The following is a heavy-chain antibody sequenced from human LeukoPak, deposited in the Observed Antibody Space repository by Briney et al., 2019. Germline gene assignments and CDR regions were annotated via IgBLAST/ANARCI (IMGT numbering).Heavy chain of an antibody. Sequence: PGGSLTLLCAASGFTFSSEGMLWPRQAPGKGLEWVAFIRYDGSNKKYADSVKGRVTISRDNSKNKMDLQMNSLRAEDTAVYYCAKAGSYYGHLWGKGTAVSVSS. CDR2: IRYDGSNK. CDR1: GFTFSSEG. D-gene: IGHD1-26*01. J-gene: IGHJ6*04. V-gene: IGHV3-30*02. CDR3: AKAGSYYGHL.